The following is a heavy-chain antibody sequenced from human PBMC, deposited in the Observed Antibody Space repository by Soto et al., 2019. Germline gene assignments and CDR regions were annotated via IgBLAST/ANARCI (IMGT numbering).Heavy chain of an antibody. V-gene: IGHV3-13*01. CDR3: AKAGGSSSCDY. CDR2: IGTAGDT. Sequence: EVQLVESGGGLVQPGGSLRLSCAASGFTFSSYDMHWVRQATGKGLEWVSAIGTAGDTYYPGSVKGRFTISRENAKNSLYLQMNILRAGDTAVYYCAKAGGSSSCDYWGQGTLVTVSS. CDR1: GFTFSSYD. D-gene: IGHD6-6*01. J-gene: IGHJ4*02.